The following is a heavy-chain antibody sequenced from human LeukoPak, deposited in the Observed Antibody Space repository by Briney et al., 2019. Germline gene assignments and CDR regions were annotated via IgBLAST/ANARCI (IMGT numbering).Heavy chain of an antibody. CDR2: IYYSGST. V-gene: IGHV4-31*03. J-gene: IGHJ4*02. CDR1: DGSISSGGYY. Sequence: SETLSLTCTVSDGSISSGGYYWSWIRQHPGKGLEWIGYIYYSGSTYYNPSLKSWVTISGDTSKNQFSLRLSSVTAADTAVYYCARNYYFDLWGQGTLVTVSS. CDR3: ARNYYFDL.